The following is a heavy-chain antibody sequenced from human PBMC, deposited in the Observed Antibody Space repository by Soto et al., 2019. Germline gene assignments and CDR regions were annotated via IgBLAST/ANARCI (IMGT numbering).Heavy chain of an antibody. V-gene: IGHV4-30-4*01. CDR1: GGSISSGDYY. CDR2: IYYSGST. D-gene: IGHD2-15*01. J-gene: IGHJ1*01. CDR3: ARDLCSGGSCQVPALYFQH. Sequence: PSETLSLTCTVSGGSISSGDYYWSWIRQPPGKGLEWIGYIYYSGSTYYNPSLKSRVTISVDTSKNQFSLKLSSVTAADTAVYYCARDLCSGGSCQVPALYFQHWGQGTLVTVSS.